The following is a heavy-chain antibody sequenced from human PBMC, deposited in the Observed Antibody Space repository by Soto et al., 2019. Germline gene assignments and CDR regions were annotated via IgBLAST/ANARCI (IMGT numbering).Heavy chain of an antibody. CDR2: INPSGGST. Sequence: ASVKVSCKASGYTFTSYYIQWVRQAPGQGLEWKGIINPSGGSTNYAQKFQGRVTMTRDTSTSTVYMELSSLRSEDTAIYYCSRGYPPRDQLGNLPGAFWGQGTLVTVSS. CDR3: SRGYPPRDQLGNLPGAF. V-gene: IGHV1-46*03. CDR1: GYTFTSYY. D-gene: IGHD1-1*01. J-gene: IGHJ4*02.